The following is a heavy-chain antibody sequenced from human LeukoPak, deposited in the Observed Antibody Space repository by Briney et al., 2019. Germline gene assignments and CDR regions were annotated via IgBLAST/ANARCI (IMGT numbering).Heavy chain of an antibody. J-gene: IGHJ4*02. CDR1: GGTFSSYA. CDR2: IIPIFGTA. CDR3: ARGGSGSGYLYYFDQ. V-gene: IGHV1-69*05. Sequence: PGTSVKVSCKASGGTFSSYAISWVRQAPGQGPEWMGRIIPIFGTANYAQKFQGRVTITTDESTSTAYMELSSLRSEDTAVYYCARGGSGSGYLYYFDQWGQGTLVSVSS. D-gene: IGHD3-10*01.